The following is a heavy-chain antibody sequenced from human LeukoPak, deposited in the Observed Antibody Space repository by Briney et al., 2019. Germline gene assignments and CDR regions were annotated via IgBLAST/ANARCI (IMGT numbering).Heavy chain of an antibody. CDR2: MNPNSGNT. V-gene: IGHV1-8*02. CDR1: GYIFTSYD. J-gene: IGHJ1*01. D-gene: IGHD6-13*01. CDR3: ARATLIAAAGRRAEYFQH. Sequence: GASVKVSCKASGYIFTSYDINWVRQATGQGLEWMGWMNPNSGNTGYAQKFQGRVTMTRNTSISTAYMELSSLRSEDTAVYYCARATLIAAAGRRAEYFQHWGQGTLVTVSS.